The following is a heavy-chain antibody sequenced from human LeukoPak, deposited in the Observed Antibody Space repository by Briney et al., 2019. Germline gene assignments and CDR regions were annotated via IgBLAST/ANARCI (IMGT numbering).Heavy chain of an antibody. CDR2: IYHRGGT. CDR3: AREGGRSSSWSDNWFDP. D-gene: IGHD6-13*01. CDR1: GYSISSGYY. V-gene: IGHV4-38-2*02. J-gene: IGHJ5*02. Sequence: SETLSLTCAVSGYSISSGYYWGWIRQSPGKGLEWIGSIYHRGGTFQNPSLKSRVTISVDTSKNQFSLRLRSLTAADTAVYYCAREGGRSSSWSDNWFDPWGQGTLVTVSS.